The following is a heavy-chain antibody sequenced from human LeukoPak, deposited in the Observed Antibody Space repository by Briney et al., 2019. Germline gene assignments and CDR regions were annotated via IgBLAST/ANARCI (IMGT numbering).Heavy chain of an antibody. CDR1: GYSFTSYW. Sequence: GESLKTSCKGSGYSFTSYWIGWVRQMPGKGLESMGIIYPGDSDTRYSPSFQGQVTISADKSISTAYLQWNSLKASDTAMYYCARHNTMVRGAKSWFDPWGQGTLVTVSS. J-gene: IGHJ5*02. V-gene: IGHV5-51*01. CDR3: ARHNTMVRGAKSWFDP. D-gene: IGHD3-10*01. CDR2: IYPGDSDT.